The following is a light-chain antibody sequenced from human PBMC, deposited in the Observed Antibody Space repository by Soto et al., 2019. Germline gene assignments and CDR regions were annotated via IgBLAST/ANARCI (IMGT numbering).Light chain of an antibody. CDR1: QSVGSY. V-gene: IGKV3-11*01. CDR2: ASS. J-gene: IGKJ1*01. Sequence: EIVLTQSPDTLSLSPGERATLSCRASQSVGSYLAWYQQKPGQAPRLLIYASSNRATGIPARFSGSGSGIDFTLTISSLEPEDFAVYYCHQRQSWPRTFGQGTKVDIK. CDR3: HQRQSWPRT.